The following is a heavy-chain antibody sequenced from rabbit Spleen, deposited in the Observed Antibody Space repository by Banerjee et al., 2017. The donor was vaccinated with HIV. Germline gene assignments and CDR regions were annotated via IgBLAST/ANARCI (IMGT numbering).Heavy chain of an antibody. Sequence: QSLEESGGDLVKPGASLTLTCTASGFSFSSSDYMCWVRQAPGKGLEWIAGIGIGSGRTWYASWAKGRFTISKTSSTTVTLQMTSLTVADTATYFCARDTGGSGYSFDLWGQGTLVTV. CDR2: IGIGSGRT. D-gene: IGHD1-1*01. V-gene: IGHV1S40*01. CDR1: GFSFSSSDY. J-gene: IGHJ4*01. CDR3: ARDTGGSGYSFDL.